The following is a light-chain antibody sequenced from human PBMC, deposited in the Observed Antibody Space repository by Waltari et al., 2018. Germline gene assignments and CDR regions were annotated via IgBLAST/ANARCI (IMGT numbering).Light chain of an antibody. CDR2: DVS. Sequence: EIVLTQSPGTLSLSPGERATLSCRASQSVGRSLVWYQQKPGQAPRLLIYDVSRRATGIPDRFSGSGYGTDVSLTSSRLEPEDFAVYYCQKYERLPATFGQGTTVEIK. CDR3: QKYERLPAT. CDR1: QSVGRS. V-gene: IGKV3-20*01. J-gene: IGKJ1*01.